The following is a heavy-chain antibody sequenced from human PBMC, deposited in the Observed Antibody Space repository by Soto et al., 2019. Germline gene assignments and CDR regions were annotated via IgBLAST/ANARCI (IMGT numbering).Heavy chain of an antibody. V-gene: IGHV3-30-3*01. D-gene: IGHD2-21*02. CDR3: ARVRYCGGDCYFYYYYGMDV. Sequence: GGSLRLSCAASGFTFSSYAMHWVRQAPGKGLEWVAVISYDGSNKYYADSVKGRFTISRDNSKNTLYLQMNSLRAEDTAVYYCARVRYCGGDCYFYYYYGMDVWGQGTTVTVSS. CDR2: ISYDGSNK. J-gene: IGHJ6*02. CDR1: GFTFSSYA.